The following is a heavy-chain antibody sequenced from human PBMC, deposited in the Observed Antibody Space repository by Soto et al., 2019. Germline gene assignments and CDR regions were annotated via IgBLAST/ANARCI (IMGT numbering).Heavy chain of an antibody. Sequence: GGSLRLSCAASGFTFSSYAMSWVRQAPGKGLEWVSAISGSGGSTYYADSVKGRFTISRDNSKNTLYLQMNSLRAEDTAVYYCAKGYKTIFGVVIPLAFDYWGQGTLVTVSS. V-gene: IGHV3-23*01. CDR1: GFTFSSYA. J-gene: IGHJ4*02. CDR3: AKGYKTIFGVVIPLAFDY. D-gene: IGHD3-3*01. CDR2: ISGSGGST.